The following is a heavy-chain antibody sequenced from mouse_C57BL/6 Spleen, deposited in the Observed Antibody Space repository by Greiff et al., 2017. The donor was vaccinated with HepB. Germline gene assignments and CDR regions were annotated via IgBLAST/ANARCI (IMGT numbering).Heavy chain of an antibody. Sequence: EVQVVESGAELVRPGASVKLSCTASGFNIKDDYMHWVKQRPEQGLEWIGWIDPENGDTEYASKFQGKATITADTSSNTAYLQLSSLTSEDTAVYYCTTLYGSPVAYWGQGTLVTVSA. J-gene: IGHJ3*01. D-gene: IGHD1-1*01. CDR2: IDPENGDT. V-gene: IGHV14-4*01. CDR3: TTLYGSPVAY. CDR1: GFNIKDDY.